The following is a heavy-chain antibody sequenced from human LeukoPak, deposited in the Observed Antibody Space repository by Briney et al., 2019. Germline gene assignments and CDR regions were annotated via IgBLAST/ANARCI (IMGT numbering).Heavy chain of an antibody. Sequence: PSETLSLTCTVSGGSISSYYWSWIRLPPGKGLEWIGYLSKSGNTNYSPSLKSRVTIFGDTSKNQFFPKLSSVTAADTAMYYCARARYVNSFYAFDIWGQGTLVIVSS. V-gene: IGHV4-59*01. CDR1: GGSISSYY. J-gene: IGHJ3*02. D-gene: IGHD3-9*01. CDR3: ARARYVNSFYAFDI. CDR2: LSKSGNT.